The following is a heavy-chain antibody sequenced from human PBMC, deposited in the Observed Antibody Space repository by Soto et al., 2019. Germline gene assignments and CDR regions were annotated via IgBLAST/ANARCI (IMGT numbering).Heavy chain of an antibody. V-gene: IGHV3-23*01. Sequence: EVQLLESGGGLVQPGGSLRLSCAASGFTFSSYAMSWVRQAPGKGLEWVSAISGSGGSTYYADSVKGRFTISRDNSKNTLYLQMKSLRAEDTAVYYCAKDQWVAGSTAYFDYWGQGTLVTVSS. D-gene: IGHD6-19*01. CDR3: AKDQWVAGSTAYFDY. CDR1: GFTFSSYA. J-gene: IGHJ4*02. CDR2: ISGSGGST.